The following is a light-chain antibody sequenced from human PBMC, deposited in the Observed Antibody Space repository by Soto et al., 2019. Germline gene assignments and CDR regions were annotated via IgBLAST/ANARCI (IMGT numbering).Light chain of an antibody. CDR2: GAS. Sequence: EIVLTQSPGTLSLSPGERATLSCRASESVSSSYLAWYQQKPGQAPRLLIYGASSRATGIPDRFSGSGSGIDFTLTISRLEPEDVALYYCHQYCSSPLTFDGGTKVEIK. V-gene: IGKV3-20*01. J-gene: IGKJ4*01. CDR1: ESVSSSY. CDR3: HQYCSSPLT.